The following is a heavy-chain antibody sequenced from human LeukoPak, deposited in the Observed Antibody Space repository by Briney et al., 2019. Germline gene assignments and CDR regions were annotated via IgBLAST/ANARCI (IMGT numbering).Heavy chain of an antibody. CDR1: GYTFTSYY. CDR2: IDPSGGST. J-gene: IGHJ5*02. V-gene: IGHV1-46*01. Sequence: ASVKVSCKASGYTFTSYYMHWVRQAPGQGLGWMGIIDPSGGSTGYAQKFQGRVTMTRDTSTSTVYMELSSLRSEDTAVYYCARRIGYGNYVSNWFDPWGQGTLVTVSS. D-gene: IGHD4-11*01. CDR3: ARRIGYGNYVSNWFDP.